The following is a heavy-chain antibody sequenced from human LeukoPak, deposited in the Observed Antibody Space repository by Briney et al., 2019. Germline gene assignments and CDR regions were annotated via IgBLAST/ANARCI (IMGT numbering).Heavy chain of an antibody. D-gene: IGHD6-13*01. J-gene: IGHJ4*02. CDR3: ARGPTYSSSWYYFDY. CDR1: GFTISSNY. V-gene: IGHV3-53*01. CDR2: IYSGGGT. Sequence: PGGSLRLSCAASGFTISSNYMSWVRQAPGKGLEWVSVIYSGGGTYYADSVRGRFTISRDNSKNTLYLQMNSLRAEDTAVYYCARGPTYSSSWYYFDYWGQGTLVTVSS.